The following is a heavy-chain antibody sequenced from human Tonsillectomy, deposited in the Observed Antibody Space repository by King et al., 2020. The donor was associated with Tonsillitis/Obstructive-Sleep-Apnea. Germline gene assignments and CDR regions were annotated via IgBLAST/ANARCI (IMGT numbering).Heavy chain of an antibody. Sequence: VQLVESGGGLVQPGGSLRLSCAASGFTFSSYWMHWVRQAPGKGLVWVSRINTDGSSTSYADSVKGRFTISRDNAKNTQYLQMNSLRAEDTAVYYCASDIVVVPAATDYWGQGTLVTVSS. CDR1: GFTFSSYW. J-gene: IGHJ4*02. CDR2: INTDGSST. V-gene: IGHV3-74*01. CDR3: ASDIVVVPAATDY. D-gene: IGHD2-2*01.